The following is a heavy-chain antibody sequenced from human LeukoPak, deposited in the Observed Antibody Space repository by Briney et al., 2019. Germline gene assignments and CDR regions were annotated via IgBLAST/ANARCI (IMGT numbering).Heavy chain of an antibody. D-gene: IGHD2-21*02. CDR2: ISSSSSTI. V-gene: IGHV3-48*04. CDR3: ARSRGFSTSDSFNI. Sequence: GGSLRLSCAASGFTFSSYSMNWVRQAPGKGLEWVSYISSSSSTIYYAASVKGRFTVSKDSARNSLYLQMNSQRAEDSAVYFCARSRGFSTSDSFNIWGQGTMVTVSS. CDR1: GFTFSSYS. J-gene: IGHJ3*02.